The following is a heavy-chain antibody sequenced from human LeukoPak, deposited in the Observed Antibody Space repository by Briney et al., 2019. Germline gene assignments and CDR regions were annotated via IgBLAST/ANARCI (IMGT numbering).Heavy chain of an antibody. CDR2: ISGSGGST. V-gene: IGHV3-23*01. CDR1: GFTFSSYA. Sequence: PGGSLRLSCAASGFTFSSYAMSWVRQAPGKGLEWVSAISGSGGSTYYADSVKGRFTISRDNSKNTLYLQMNSLRAEDTAVYYCAKGPERGYDFWSGAPDVWGKGTTVTVSS. D-gene: IGHD3-3*01. J-gene: IGHJ6*04. CDR3: AKGPERGYDFWSGAPDV.